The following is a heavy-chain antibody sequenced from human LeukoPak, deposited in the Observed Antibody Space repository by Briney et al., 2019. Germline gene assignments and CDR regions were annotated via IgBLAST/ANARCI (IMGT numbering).Heavy chain of an antibody. D-gene: IGHD3-3*01. J-gene: IGHJ6*03. CDR1: GGSISSYY. CDR2: IYYSGST. V-gene: IGHV4-59*01. Sequence: PSETLSLTCTASGGSISSYYWSWIRQPPGKGLEWIGYIYYSGSTNYNPSLKSRVTISVDTSKNQFSLKLSSVTAADTAVYYCARGGYYDFWSGYYKRSYYYYYMDVWGKGTTVTVSS. CDR3: ARGGYYDFWSGYYKRSYYYYYMDV.